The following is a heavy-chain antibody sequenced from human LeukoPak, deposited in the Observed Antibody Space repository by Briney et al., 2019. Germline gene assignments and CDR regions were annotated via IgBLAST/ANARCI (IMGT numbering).Heavy chain of an antibody. D-gene: IGHD3-22*01. CDR3: ARSIVVVDYFDY. Sequence: ASVKVSCKASGYTFPSYYMHWVRQAPGQGLEWMGIINPSGGSTSYAQKFQGRVTMTRDMSTSTVYMELSSLRSEDTAVYYCARSIVVVDYFDYWGQGTLVTVSS. V-gene: IGHV1-46*01. CDR1: GYTFPSYY. CDR2: INPSGGST. J-gene: IGHJ4*02.